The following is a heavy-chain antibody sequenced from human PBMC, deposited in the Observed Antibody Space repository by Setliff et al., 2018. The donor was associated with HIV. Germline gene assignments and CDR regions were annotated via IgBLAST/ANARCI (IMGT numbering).Heavy chain of an antibody. J-gene: IGHJ2*01. CDR1: GGTFSSYA. V-gene: IGHV1-69*13. D-gene: IGHD2-21*02. Sequence: GASVKVSCKASGGTFSSYATSWVRQAPGQGLEWMGGIIPIFGTANYAQKFQGRVTITADESTSTAYMELSSLRSEDTAVYYCAREGGTTEGNIVIVTAPFFYLDVWGRGTLVTVSS. CDR3: AREGGTTEGNIVIVTAPFFYLDV. CDR2: IIPIFGTA.